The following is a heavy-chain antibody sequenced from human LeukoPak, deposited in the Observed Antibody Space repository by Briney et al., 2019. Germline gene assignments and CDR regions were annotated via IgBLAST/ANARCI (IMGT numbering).Heavy chain of an antibody. V-gene: IGHV1-24*01. D-gene: IGHD5-24*01. J-gene: IGHJ4*02. CDR2: FDPEDGET. CDR3: ATVLPFRREGYGLLDY. CDR1: GYTLTELS. Sequence: GASVKVSCKVSGYTLTELSMHWVRQAPGKGLEWMGGFDPEDGETIYAQKFQGRVTMTEDTSTDTAYMELSSLRSEDTAVYYCATVLPFRREGYGLLDYWGQGTLVTVSS.